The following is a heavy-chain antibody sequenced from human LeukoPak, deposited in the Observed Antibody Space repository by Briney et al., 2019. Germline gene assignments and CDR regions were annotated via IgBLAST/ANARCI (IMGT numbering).Heavy chain of an antibody. CDR1: GASITTYY. CDR2: INHSGST. J-gene: IGHJ6*02. CDR3: ARAPGGLWFGELSKYYYYGMDV. Sequence: SETLSLTCTVSGASITTYYWSWIRQPPGKGLEWIGEINHSGSTNYNPSLKRRVTISVDTSKNQFSLKLSSVTAADTAVYYCARAPGGLWFGELSKYYYYGMDVWGQGTTVTVSS. V-gene: IGHV4-34*01. D-gene: IGHD3-10*01.